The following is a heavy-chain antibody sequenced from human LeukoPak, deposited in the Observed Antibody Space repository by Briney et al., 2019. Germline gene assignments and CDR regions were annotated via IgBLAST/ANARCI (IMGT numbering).Heavy chain of an antibody. J-gene: IGHJ4*02. CDR3: ARKGNDYGSGGFLDYDS. D-gene: IGHD3-22*01. CDR2: ISGAGGNR. CDR1: GFTFSSYS. Sequence: PGGSLRLSCAASGFTFSSYSMNWVRQAPGKGLEWVSHISGAGGNRYITNSVKGRFTISRDNSRNTLYLQMDSLRVDDTALYFCARKGNDYGSGGFLDYDSWGQGTLVTVSS. V-gene: IGHV3-23*01.